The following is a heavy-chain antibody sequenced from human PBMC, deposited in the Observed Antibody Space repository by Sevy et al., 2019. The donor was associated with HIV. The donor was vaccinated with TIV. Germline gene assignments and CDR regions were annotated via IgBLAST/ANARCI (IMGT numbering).Heavy chain of an antibody. CDR1: GFTFSNYA. D-gene: IGHD6-13*01. CDR2: ISYDGSNK. V-gene: IGHV3-30*04. CDR3: AGEAAEGPYSSSWYSNWFDP. Sequence: GGSLRLSCAASGFTFSNYAMHWVRQAPGKGLEWVAVISYDGSNKYYADSVTGRSTISRGNSKNTLVLQMKSLRAEDTAIYYCAGEAAEGPYSSSWYSNWFDPWGQGTLVTVSS. J-gene: IGHJ5*02.